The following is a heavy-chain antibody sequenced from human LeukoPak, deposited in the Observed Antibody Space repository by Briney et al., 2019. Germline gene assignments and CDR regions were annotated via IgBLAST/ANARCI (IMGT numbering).Heavy chain of an antibody. V-gene: IGHV3-21*01. Sequence: GGSLRLSCAASGFTFSSYSMNWVRQAPGKGLEWVSSISSSSSYIYYADSVKGRFTISRDNAKNSLYLQMNSLRAEDTAVYYCARDPSIVYYYDSSGPFDYWGQGTLVTVSS. CDR3: ARDPSIVYYYDSSGPFDY. CDR1: GFTFSSYS. CDR2: ISSSSSYI. D-gene: IGHD3-22*01. J-gene: IGHJ4*02.